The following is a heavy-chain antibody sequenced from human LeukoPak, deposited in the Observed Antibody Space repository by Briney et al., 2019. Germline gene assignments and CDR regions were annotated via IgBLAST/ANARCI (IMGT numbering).Heavy chain of an antibody. V-gene: IGHV4-4*07. CDR3: ARAITMVRGVIITLAFDI. CDR1: GGSINSYY. J-gene: IGHJ3*02. Sequence: SETLSLTCTVSGGSINSYYWSWIRQPAGKGLEWIGRIYTSGSTNYNPSLKSRVTMSVDTSKNQFSLKLSSVTAADTAVYYCARAITMVRGVIITLAFDIWGQGTMVTVSS. CDR2: IYTSGST. D-gene: IGHD3-10*01.